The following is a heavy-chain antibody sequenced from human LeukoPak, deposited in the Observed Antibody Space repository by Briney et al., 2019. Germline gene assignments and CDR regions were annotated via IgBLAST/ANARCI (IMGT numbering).Heavy chain of an antibody. CDR3: ARHRNGYFDY. Sequence: SETLSLTCTVSGGSISSGGYYWSWIRQHPGKGLEWIGEIYHSGSTNYNPSLKSRVTISVDKSKNQFSLKLSSVTAADTAVYYCARHRNGYFDYWGQGTLVTVSS. V-gene: IGHV4-39*07. CDR2: IYHSGST. J-gene: IGHJ4*02. CDR1: GGSISSGGYY.